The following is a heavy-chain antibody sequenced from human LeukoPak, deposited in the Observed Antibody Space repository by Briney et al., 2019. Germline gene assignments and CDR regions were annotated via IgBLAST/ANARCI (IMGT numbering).Heavy chain of an antibody. D-gene: IGHD3-9*01. CDR2: IYYSGST. J-gene: IGHJ6*04. Sequence: PSETLSLTCTVSGGSISSSSYYWGWIRQPPGKGLEWIGSIYYSGSTNYNPSLKSRVTISVDTSKNQFSLKLSSVTAADTAVYYCARGRYFDWLVHYYDYYGMDVWGKGTTVTVSS. V-gene: IGHV4-39*07. CDR3: ARGRYFDWLVHYYDYYGMDV. CDR1: GGSISSSSYY.